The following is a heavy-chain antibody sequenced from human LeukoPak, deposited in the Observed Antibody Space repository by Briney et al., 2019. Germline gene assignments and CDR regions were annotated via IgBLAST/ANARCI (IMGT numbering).Heavy chain of an antibody. J-gene: IGHJ2*01. V-gene: IGHV4-30-2*01. Sequence: SETLSLTCTVSGGSISSGGYYWSWIRQHPGKGLEWIGYIYHSGSTYYNPSLKSRVTISVDRSKNQFSLKLSSVTAADTAVYYCARDPQRNWYFDLWGRGTLVTVSS. CDR2: IYHSGST. CDR3: ARDPQRNWYFDL. CDR1: GGSISSGGYY.